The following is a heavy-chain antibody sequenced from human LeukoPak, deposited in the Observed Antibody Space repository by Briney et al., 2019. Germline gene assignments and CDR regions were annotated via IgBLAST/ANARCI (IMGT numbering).Heavy chain of an antibody. CDR1: GFTFSDYY. CDR2: ISSSGSTI. J-gene: IGHJ5*02. D-gene: IGHD3-3*01. V-gene: IGHV3-11*04. Sequence: PGGSLRLSCAASGFTFSDYYMSWIRQAPGKGLEWVSYISSSGSTIYYADSVKGRFTISRDNAKNSLYLQMNSLRAEDTAVYYCARDAANYDFWSGSITPNWFDPWGQGTLVTVSS. CDR3: ARDAANYDFWSGSITPNWFDP.